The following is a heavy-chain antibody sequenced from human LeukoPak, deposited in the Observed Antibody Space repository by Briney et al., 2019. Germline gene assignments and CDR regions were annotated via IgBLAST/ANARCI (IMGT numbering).Heavy chain of an antibody. CDR3: ATIFVPSFGTQNTEYQLPVSDAFDI. CDR2: IYYSGST. D-gene: IGHD2-2*01. J-gene: IGHJ3*02. Sequence: SSETLSLTCTVSGGSISSSSYYWGWIRQPPGKGLEWIGSIYYSGSTYYNPSLKSRVTISVDTSKNQFSLKLSSVTAADTAVYYCATIFVPSFGTQNTEYQLPVSDAFDIWGQGTMGTVSS. V-gene: IGHV4-39*01. CDR1: GGSISSSSYY.